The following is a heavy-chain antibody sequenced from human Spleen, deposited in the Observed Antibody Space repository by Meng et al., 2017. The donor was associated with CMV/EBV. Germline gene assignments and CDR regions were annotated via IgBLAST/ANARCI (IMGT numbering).Heavy chain of an antibody. CDR2: IKQDGSET. V-gene: IGHV3-7*01. CDR3: AREEGDF. Sequence: SLGLSCATFGFTFVSYWMSWVRQAPGKGLEWVANIKQDGSETYYVDSVKGRFTISRDNAKNSLYLQMNSLRAEDTAVYYCAREEGDFWGQGTLVTVSS. CDR1: GFTFVSYW. D-gene: IGHD3-3*01. J-gene: IGHJ1*01.